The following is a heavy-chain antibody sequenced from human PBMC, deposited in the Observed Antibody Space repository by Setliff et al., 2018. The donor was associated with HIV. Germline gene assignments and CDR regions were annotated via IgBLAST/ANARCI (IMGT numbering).Heavy chain of an antibody. D-gene: IGHD3-10*01. Sequence: PSETLSLTCAVYGGSFGGYYWSWIRQPPGKGLEWIGEINHSGSTNYNPSLKSRVTISVDTSKNQFSLKLSSVTAADTAVYYCAREPTGGWFDPWGQGTLVTVS. CDR2: INHSGST. CDR1: GGSFGGYY. CDR3: AREPTGGWFDP. V-gene: IGHV4-34*01. J-gene: IGHJ5*02.